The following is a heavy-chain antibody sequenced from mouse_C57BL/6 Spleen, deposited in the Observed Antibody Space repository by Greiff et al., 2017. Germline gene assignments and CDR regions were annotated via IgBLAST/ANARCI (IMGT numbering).Heavy chain of an antibody. Sequence: EVQLQQSGPELVKPGASVKISCKASGYSFTGYYMNWVKQSPEKSLEWIGEINPSTGGTTYNQKFKAKATLTVDKSSSTAYMQLKSLTSEDSAVYYCAREKNYGNYFFYAMDYWGQGTSVTVSS. CDR1: GYSFTGYY. CDR3: AREKNYGNYFFYAMDY. CDR2: INPSTGGT. D-gene: IGHD2-1*01. J-gene: IGHJ4*01. V-gene: IGHV1-42*01.